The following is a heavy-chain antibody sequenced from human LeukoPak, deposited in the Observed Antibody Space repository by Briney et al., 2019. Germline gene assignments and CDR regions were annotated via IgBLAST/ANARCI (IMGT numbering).Heavy chain of an antibody. D-gene: IGHD4-17*01. J-gene: IGHJ5*02. CDR3: ARDFEPRAETTVKATGAPRLPWFDP. V-gene: IGHV3-7*03. CDR2: IKYDGREK. CDR1: GFTFSDYW. Sequence: GGSLRLSCAASGFTFSDYWMSWVRQAPGKGPEWVANIKYDGREKWYVDSVKGRFTISRHNAKNSLYLQMNSLRSDDTAVYYCARDFEPRAETTVKATGAPRLPWFDPWGQGTLVTVSS.